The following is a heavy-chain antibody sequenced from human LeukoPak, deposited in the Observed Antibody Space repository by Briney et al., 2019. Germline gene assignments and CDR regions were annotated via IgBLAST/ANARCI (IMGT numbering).Heavy chain of an antibody. CDR1: GYTFTSYY. Sequence: GASVKVSCKASGYTFTSYYMHWVRRAPGQGLEWMGIINPSGGSTSYAQKFQGRVTMTRNTSISTAYMELSSLRSEDTAVYYCARPSRRGYSYGYGYWGQGTLVTVSS. CDR3: ARPSRRGYSYGYGY. V-gene: IGHV1-46*01. CDR2: INPSGGST. D-gene: IGHD5-18*01. J-gene: IGHJ4*02.